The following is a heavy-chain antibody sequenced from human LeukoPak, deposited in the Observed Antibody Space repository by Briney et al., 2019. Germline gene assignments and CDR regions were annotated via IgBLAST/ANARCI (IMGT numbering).Heavy chain of an antibody. Sequence: GGSLRLSCAASGFTVSSNYMSWVRQAPGKGLEWVSVIYSGGSTYYADSVKGRFTISRDNSKNTLYLQMNSLRAEDTAVYYCAKDNAFSSSSVVASWGQGTLVTVSS. V-gene: IGHV3-66*01. CDR3: AKDNAFSSSSVVAS. J-gene: IGHJ5*02. D-gene: IGHD6-6*01. CDR1: GFTVSSNY. CDR2: IYSGGST.